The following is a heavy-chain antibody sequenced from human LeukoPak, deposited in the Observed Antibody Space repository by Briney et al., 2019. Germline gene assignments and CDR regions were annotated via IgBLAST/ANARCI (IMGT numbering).Heavy chain of an antibody. V-gene: IGHV1-46*01. CDR3: ARGYDYVWGSYRAHFDY. CDR1: GFVFTSYG. Sequence: GASVKVSCKASGFVFTSYGFTWVRQAPGQGLEWMGIINPSGGSTSYAQKFQGRVTMTRDTSTSTVYMELSSLRSEDTAVYYCARGYDYVWGSYRAHFDYWGQGTLVTVSS. D-gene: IGHD3-16*02. J-gene: IGHJ4*02. CDR2: INPSGGST.